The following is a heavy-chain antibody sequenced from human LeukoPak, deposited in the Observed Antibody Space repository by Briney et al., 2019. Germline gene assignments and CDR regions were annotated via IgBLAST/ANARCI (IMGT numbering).Heavy chain of an antibody. D-gene: IGHD3-9*01. J-gene: IGHJ4*02. CDR1: GYTFTSYD. V-gene: IGHV1-8*03. Sequence: ASVKVSCKASGYTFTSYDINWVRQATGQGLEWMGWMNPNSGNTGYAQKFQGRVTVTRNTSISTAYMELSSLRSEDTAVYYCARGALRYFDWLSLTGFGYWGQGTLVTVSS. CDR3: ARGALRYFDWLSLTGFGY. CDR2: MNPNSGNT.